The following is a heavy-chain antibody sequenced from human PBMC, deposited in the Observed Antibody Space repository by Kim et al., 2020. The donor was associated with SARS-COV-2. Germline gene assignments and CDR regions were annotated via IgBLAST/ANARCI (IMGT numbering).Heavy chain of an antibody. V-gene: IGHV4-4*07. Sequence: SETLSLTCTVSGGSISSYYWSWIRQPAGKGLEWIGRIYTSGSTNYNPSLKSRVTMSVDTSKNQFSLKLSSVTAADTAVYYCAREPEGGYYDSSGYPIDAFDIWGQGTMVTVSS. CDR1: GGSISSYY. CDR3: AREPEGGYYDSSGYPIDAFDI. D-gene: IGHD3-22*01. J-gene: IGHJ3*02. CDR2: IYTSGST.